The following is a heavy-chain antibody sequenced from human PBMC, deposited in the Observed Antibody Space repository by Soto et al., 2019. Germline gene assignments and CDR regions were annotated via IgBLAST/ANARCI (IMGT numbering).Heavy chain of an antibody. D-gene: IGHD1-26*01. J-gene: IGHJ4*02. Sequence: GASVKVSCKASGYSFTSLDINWVQQTAGQGLEWMGWMQPSTGRTGYAQKFQGRVTMTRDTSINTAYMELTTLTSDDTAFYYCARGVSAGVDYWGQGTLVTVSS. CDR1: GYSFTSLD. CDR2: MQPSTGRT. V-gene: IGHV1-8*01. CDR3: ARGVSAGVDY.